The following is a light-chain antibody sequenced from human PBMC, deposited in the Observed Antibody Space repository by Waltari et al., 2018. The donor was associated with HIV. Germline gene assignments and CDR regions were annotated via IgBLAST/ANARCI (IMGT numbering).Light chain of an antibody. V-gene: IGKV1-5*03. Sequence: IQMTQSPSNLSASVGDTVILTCRASQDIEKWLAWYHQEPGRAPKLLISMTSVLESGVPSRFRGSGSGTTFTLTITGLQPDDIGTYFCQQYSTHYAFGQGTRVE. CDR3: QQYSTHYA. CDR1: QDIEKW. J-gene: IGKJ2*01. CDR2: MTS.